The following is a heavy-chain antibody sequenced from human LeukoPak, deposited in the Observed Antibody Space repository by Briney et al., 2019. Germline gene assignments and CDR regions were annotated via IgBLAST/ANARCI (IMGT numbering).Heavy chain of an antibody. V-gene: IGHV5-51*01. CDR2: IYPGDSDT. CDR3: ARQPQYYYDSSGYRDY. D-gene: IGHD3-22*01. J-gene: IGHJ4*02. Sequence: GESLKISCKGSGYSFTSYWIGWVRPMPGKGLEGMGIIYPGDSDTRYSPSFQVQVSISADKYISTAYLQWSSLKASDTAMYYCARQPQYYYDSSGYRDYWGQGTLVTVSS. CDR1: GYSFTSYW.